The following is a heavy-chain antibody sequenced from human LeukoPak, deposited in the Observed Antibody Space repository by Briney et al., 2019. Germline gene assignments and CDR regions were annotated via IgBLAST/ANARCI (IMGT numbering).Heavy chain of an antibody. CDR1: GGTFSSYA. J-gene: IGHJ5*02. Sequence: SVKVSCKASGGTFSSYAISWVRQVPGQGLEWMGGIIPIFGTANYAQKFQGRVTITTDESTSTAYMELSSLRSEDTAVYYCARKNSGSYWSWFDPWGQGTLVTVSS. CDR3: ARKNSGSYWSWFDP. V-gene: IGHV1-69*05. CDR2: IIPIFGTA. D-gene: IGHD1-26*01.